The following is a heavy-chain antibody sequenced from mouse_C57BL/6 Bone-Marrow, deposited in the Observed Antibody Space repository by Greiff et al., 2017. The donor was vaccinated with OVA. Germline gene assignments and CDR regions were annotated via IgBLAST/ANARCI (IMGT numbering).Heavy chain of an antibody. CDR1: GYTFTDYY. Sequence: VQLQQSGAELVRPGASVKLSCKASGYTFTDYYINWVKQRPGQGLEWIARIYPGSGNTYYNEKFKGKATLPAENSSSTAYMQLSSLTSEDSAVYFCARWGVPLYAMDYWGQGTSVTVSS. J-gene: IGHJ4*01. D-gene: IGHD2-14*01. V-gene: IGHV1-76*01. CDR3: ARWGVPLYAMDY. CDR2: IYPGSGNT.